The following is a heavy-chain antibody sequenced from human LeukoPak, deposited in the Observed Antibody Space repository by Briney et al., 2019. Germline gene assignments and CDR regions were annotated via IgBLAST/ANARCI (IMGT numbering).Heavy chain of an antibody. J-gene: IGHJ5*02. Sequence: GGSLRLSCAASGFTFSSYEMNWVRQAPGKGLEWVSYISSSGSTIYYADSVKGRFTISRDNAKNSLYLQMNSLRAEDTAVYYCAREERGSSGCNNWFDPWGQGTLVTVSS. V-gene: IGHV3-48*03. D-gene: IGHD6-19*01. CDR3: AREERGSSGCNNWFDP. CDR1: GFTFSSYE. CDR2: ISSSGSTI.